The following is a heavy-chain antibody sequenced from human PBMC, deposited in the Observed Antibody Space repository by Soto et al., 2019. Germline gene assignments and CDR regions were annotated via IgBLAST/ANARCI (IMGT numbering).Heavy chain of an antibody. D-gene: IGHD3-10*01. CDR2: IYPGDSDT. Sequence: RGESLKISCKGSGYSFTSYWIGWVRQMPGKGLEWMGIIYPGDSDTRCSPSFQGQVTISADKSISTAYLQWSSLKASDTAMYYCARRSITMVRGVIDYYYGMDVWGQGTTVTVSS. J-gene: IGHJ6*02. V-gene: IGHV5-51*01. CDR3: ARRSITMVRGVIDYYYGMDV. CDR1: GYSFTSYW.